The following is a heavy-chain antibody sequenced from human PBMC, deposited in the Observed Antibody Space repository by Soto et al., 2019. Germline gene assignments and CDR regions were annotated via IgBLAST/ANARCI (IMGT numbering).Heavy chain of an antibody. D-gene: IGHD5-18*01. CDR1: GGTFNNYA. Sequence: HVQLVQSGAEVKKPGSSVRVSCQVSGGTFNNYAINWVRQAPGQGLEGVGGIIPMFGSGTSAQKLQDRVTVTEDDSTSTVYMELSSLRAEDTALYFYASVVDTEIFSTWFVPWGQGTLVTVSS. J-gene: IGHJ5*02. CDR3: ASVVDTEIFSTWFVP. V-gene: IGHV1-69*01. CDR2: IIPMFGSG.